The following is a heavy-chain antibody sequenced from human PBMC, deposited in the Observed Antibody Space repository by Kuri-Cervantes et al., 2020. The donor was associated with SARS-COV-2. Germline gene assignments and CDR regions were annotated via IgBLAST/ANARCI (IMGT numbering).Heavy chain of an antibody. J-gene: IGHJ5*02. V-gene: IGHV3-48*04. D-gene: IGHD3-10*01. CDR2: ISSSSSTI. CDR3: AREGLLWSNWFDP. CDR1: GFTFSSYS. Sequence: GESLKISCAASGFTFSSYSMNWVRQAPGKGLEWVSYISSSSSTIYYADSVKGRFTISRDNAKNTLYLQMNSLRAEDTAVYYCAREGLLWSNWFDPWGQGTLVTVSS.